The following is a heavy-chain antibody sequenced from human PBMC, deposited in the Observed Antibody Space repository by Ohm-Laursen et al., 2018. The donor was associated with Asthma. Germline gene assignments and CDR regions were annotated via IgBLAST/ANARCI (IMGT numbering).Heavy chain of an antibody. CDR3: ARTSGYSSSWYTR. J-gene: IGHJ4*02. CDR2: ISYDGSNK. V-gene: IGHV3-30*03. Sequence: SLRLSCAASGFTFSSYGMHWVRQAPGKGLEWVAVISYDGSNKYYADSVKGRFTISRDNSKNTLYLQMNSLRAEDTAVYYCARTSGYSSSWYTRWGQGTLVTVSS. CDR1: GFTFSSYG. D-gene: IGHD6-13*01.